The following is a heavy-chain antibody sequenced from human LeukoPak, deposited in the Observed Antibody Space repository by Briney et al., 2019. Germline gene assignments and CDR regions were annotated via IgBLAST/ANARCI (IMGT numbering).Heavy chain of an antibody. V-gene: IGHV1-2*06. Sequence: ASVKVSCKASGYTFTGYYMHWVRQAPGQGLEWMGRINPNSGGTNYAQKFQGRVTMTRDTSISTAYMELSRLRSDDTAVYYCARDLIVGATFNPTADYWGQGTLVTVSS. CDR1: GYTFTGYY. CDR2: INPNSGGT. CDR3: ARDLIVGATFNPTADY. J-gene: IGHJ4*02. D-gene: IGHD1-26*01.